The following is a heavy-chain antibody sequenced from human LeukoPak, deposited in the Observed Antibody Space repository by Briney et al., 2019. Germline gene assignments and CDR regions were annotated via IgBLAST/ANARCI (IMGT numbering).Heavy chain of an antibody. Sequence: SVKVSCKASGGTFSSYTIGWVRQAPGQGLEWMGRIIPILGIANYAQKFQGRVTITADKSTSTAYMELSSLRSEDTAVYYCARDHAGGYDFSYWFDPWGQGTLVTVSS. CDR2: IIPILGIA. V-gene: IGHV1-69*04. J-gene: IGHJ5*02. CDR3: ARDHAGGYDFSYWFDP. D-gene: IGHD3-3*01. CDR1: GGTFSSYT.